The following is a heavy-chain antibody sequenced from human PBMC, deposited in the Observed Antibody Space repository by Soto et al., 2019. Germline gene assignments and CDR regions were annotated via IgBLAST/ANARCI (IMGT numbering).Heavy chain of an antibody. CDR3: AKENPGYSTFDY. CDR1: GFTFSSYG. D-gene: IGHD4-4*01. Sequence: GGSLRLSCAASGFTFSSYGMHWVRQAPGKGLEWVAVISYDGSNKYYADSVKGRFTISRDNSKNTLYLQMNSLRAEDTAVYYWAKENPGYSTFDYWGQGTLVTVSS. CDR2: ISYDGSNK. J-gene: IGHJ4*02. V-gene: IGHV3-30*18.